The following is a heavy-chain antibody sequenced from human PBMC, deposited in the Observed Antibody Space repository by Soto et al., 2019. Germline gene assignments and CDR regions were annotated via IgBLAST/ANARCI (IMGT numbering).Heavy chain of an antibody. D-gene: IGHD5-18*01. CDR2: IIPIFGTA. J-gene: IGHJ6*02. V-gene: IGHV1-69*01. CDR3: ARGQDTAMVTPYYYYCGMDV. Sequence: QVQLVQSGAEVKKPGSSVKVSCKASGGTFSSYAISWVRQAPGQGREWMGGIIPIFGTANYAQKFQGRVTITADESTSTAYMELSSLGSEDTAVYYCARGQDTAMVTPYYYYCGMDVCGQGTTVTVSS. CDR1: GGTFSSYA.